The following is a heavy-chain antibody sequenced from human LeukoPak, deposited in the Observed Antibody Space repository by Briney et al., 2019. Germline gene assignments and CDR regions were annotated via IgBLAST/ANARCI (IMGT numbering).Heavy chain of an antibody. Sequence: GGSLRLSCAASGFTFSSYSMNWVRQAPGRGLEWVSVIHNGGSTYYADSVKGRFTISRDNSKNTLYLQLNSLRVEDTAVYYCATSIVGFTYDEHFQHWGQGTLVTVSS. CDR2: IHNGGST. V-gene: IGHV3-53*01. CDR3: ATSIVGFTYDEHFQH. CDR1: GFTFSSYS. D-gene: IGHD1-26*01. J-gene: IGHJ1*01.